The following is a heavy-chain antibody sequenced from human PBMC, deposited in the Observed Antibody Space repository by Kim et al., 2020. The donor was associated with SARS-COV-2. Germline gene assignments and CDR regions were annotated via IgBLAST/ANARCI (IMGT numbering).Heavy chain of an antibody. CDR1: GGSISSSSYY. D-gene: IGHD2-2*01. V-gene: IGHV4-39*01. J-gene: IGHJ6*02. CDR2: IYYSGST. Sequence: SETLSLTCTVSGGSISSSSYYWGWIRQPPGKGLEWLGRIYYSGSTYYNPSLKSRVTISVDTSKNQFSLKLSSVTAADTAVYYCARTAGFAVVVVPAAMSFDDWGQGTTVTVSS. CDR3: ARTAGFAVVVVPAAMSFDD.